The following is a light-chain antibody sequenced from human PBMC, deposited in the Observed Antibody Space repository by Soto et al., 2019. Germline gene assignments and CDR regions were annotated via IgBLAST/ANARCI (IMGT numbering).Light chain of an antibody. CDR1: QSVSES. CDR3: QQYNNWPS. V-gene: IGKV3-11*01. CDR2: DAS. J-gene: IGKJ5*01. Sequence: DIVLTQAPATLSLSPGARATPSCRASQSVSESLAWYQQKPGQAPRLLIYDASNRATGIPARFSGSGSETEFPLTIRSLQSEDFAVDVCQQYNNWPSFGQGTRLEIK.